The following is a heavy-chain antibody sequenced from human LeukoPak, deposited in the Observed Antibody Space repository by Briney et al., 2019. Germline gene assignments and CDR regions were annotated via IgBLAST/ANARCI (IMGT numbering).Heavy chain of an antibody. J-gene: IGHJ5*02. CDR2: IYTSGST. V-gene: IGHV4-4*07. CDR3: ASEVIAAAGIGTLDP. Sequence: PSETLSLTCTVSGGSISSYYWSWIRQPAGKGLEWIGRIYTSGSTNYNPSFKSRVTMSVDTSKNQFSLKLSSVTAADTAVYYCASEVIAAAGIGTLDPWGQGTLVTVSS. D-gene: IGHD6-13*01. CDR1: GGSISSYY.